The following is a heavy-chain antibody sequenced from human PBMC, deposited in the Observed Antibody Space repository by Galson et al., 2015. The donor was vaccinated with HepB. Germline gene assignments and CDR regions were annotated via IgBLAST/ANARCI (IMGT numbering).Heavy chain of an antibody. Sequence: SLRLSCAASGFNFRKYWMHWVRQVPGKGLVWVSRINSYGNNTNYADSVKGRFIISRDNAKNTLYLQMNSLRYEDTAVYYCSKAGGGWGLGTLVTVSS. CDR1: GFNFRKYW. J-gene: IGHJ4*02. CDR2: INSYGNNT. V-gene: IGHV3-74*01. CDR3: SKAGGG. D-gene: IGHD3-10*01.